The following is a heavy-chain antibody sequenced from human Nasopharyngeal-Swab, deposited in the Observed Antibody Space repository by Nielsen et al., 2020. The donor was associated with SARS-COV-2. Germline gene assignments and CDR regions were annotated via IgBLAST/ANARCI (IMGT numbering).Heavy chain of an antibody. CDR2: ITGSGGST. CDR3: AKRPYCGSNSCYYYFDY. CDR1: RFTFSSYA. V-gene: IGHV3-23*01. Sequence: GESLKISCAASRFTFSSYAMSWVRQAPGKGLEWVSAITGSGGSTYYADSVKRRFTISRDNSKNTLYLQMNSLRAEDTAVYYCAKRPYCGSNSCYYYFDYWGQGTLVTVSS. J-gene: IGHJ4*02. D-gene: IGHD2-2*01.